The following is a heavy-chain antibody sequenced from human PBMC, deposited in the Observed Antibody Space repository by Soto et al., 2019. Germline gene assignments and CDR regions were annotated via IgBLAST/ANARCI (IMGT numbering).Heavy chain of an antibody. D-gene: IGHD6-19*01. CDR1: GYTFTSYD. CDR2: MNPNSGNT. Sequence: QVQLVQSGDEVKKPGASVKVSCKASGYTFTSYDINWVRQATGQGLEWMGWMNPNSGNTGYAQKFQGRVTMTRNTSMSTAYMELSSLRSEDTAVYYCARRRVTAVAGSLYFGYWGQGTLVTVSS. CDR3: ARRRVTAVAGSLYFGY. J-gene: IGHJ4*02. V-gene: IGHV1-8*01.